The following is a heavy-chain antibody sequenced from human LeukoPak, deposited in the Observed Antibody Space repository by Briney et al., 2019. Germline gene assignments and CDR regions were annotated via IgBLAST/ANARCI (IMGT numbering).Heavy chain of an antibody. CDR2: IIPIYGTA. V-gene: IGHV1-69*06. CDR1: VGTFSSYA. D-gene: IGHD2-2*02. Sequence: ASVTVSCKASVGTFSSYAISWVRQARGQGLEWMGGIIPIYGTANFAQKFQGRLMITADKSTSTAYMELSSLRSEDTAVYYCARESVVPAAISAFDIWGQGTMVTVSS. J-gene: IGHJ3*02. CDR3: ARESVVPAAISAFDI.